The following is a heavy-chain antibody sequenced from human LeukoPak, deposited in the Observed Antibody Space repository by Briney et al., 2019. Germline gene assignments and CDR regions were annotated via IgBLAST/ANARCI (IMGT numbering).Heavy chain of an antibody. CDR2: ISPSGDIL. D-gene: IGHD3-22*01. CDR1: GFTFRSHG. J-gene: IGHJ3*02. V-gene: IGHV3-23*01. Sequence: PGGSLRLSCAASGFTFRSHGMNWVRQAPGKGLEWVSGISPSGDILYYADSVKGRFTISRDNSKNTLYLQMNSLRAEDTAVYYCADDSSGQDAFDIWGQGTMVTVSS. CDR3: ADDSSGQDAFDI.